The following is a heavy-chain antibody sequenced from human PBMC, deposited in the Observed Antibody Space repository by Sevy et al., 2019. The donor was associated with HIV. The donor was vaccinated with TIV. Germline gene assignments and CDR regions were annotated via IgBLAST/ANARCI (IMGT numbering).Heavy chain of an antibody. V-gene: IGHV1-69*10. Sequence: ASVKVSCKASGGTFSSYAISWVRQAPGQGLEWMGGIIPILGIANYAQKFQGRVKITADKSTSTAYMELSSLRSEDTAVYYCARIVATPAGYYYYMDVWGKGTTVTVSS. J-gene: IGHJ6*03. CDR1: GGTFSSYA. CDR3: ARIVATPAGYYYYMDV. CDR2: IIPILGIA. D-gene: IGHD5-12*01.